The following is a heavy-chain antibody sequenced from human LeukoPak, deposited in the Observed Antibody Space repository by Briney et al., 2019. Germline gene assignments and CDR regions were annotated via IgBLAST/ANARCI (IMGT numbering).Heavy chain of an antibody. CDR1: GGSISSATYY. CDR3: ARLIKKFVNIYGQSFDY. J-gene: IGHJ4*02. CDR2: IFYSGST. V-gene: IGHV4-39*01. Sequence: SETLSLTCTVSGGSISSATYYWVWIRQPPGKGLEWIASIFYSGSTYYTPSLKSRVTISLDTSMNQFSLKLISVTASDTAVYYCARLIKKFVNIYGQSFDYWGQGTLVTVSS. D-gene: IGHD5-18*01.